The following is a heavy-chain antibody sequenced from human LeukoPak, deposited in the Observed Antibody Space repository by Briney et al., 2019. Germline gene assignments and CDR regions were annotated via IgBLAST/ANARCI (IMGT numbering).Heavy chain of an antibody. D-gene: IGHD3-16*01. CDR3: ARDRRETMITFGGVMTAGWFDP. V-gene: IGHV3-23*01. CDR1: GFTFSSYA. CDR2: VTSGDNT. Sequence: GGSLRLSCVASGFTFSSYAMSWVRQAPGKGLEWVSTVTSGDNTLYADSVKGRFTISRDNSKNTLYLQMNSLRAEDTAVYYCARDRRETMITFGGVMTAGWFDPWGQGTLVTVSS. J-gene: IGHJ5*02.